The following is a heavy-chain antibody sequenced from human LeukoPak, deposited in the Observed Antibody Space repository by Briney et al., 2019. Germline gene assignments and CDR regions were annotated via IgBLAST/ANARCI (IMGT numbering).Heavy chain of an antibody. V-gene: IGHV1-8*01. CDR2: MNPNSGST. CDR3: ARGKQQWLVRAAFDI. D-gene: IGHD6-19*01. CDR1: GYTFTSYD. Sequence: ASVKVSCKASGYTFTSYDINWVRQATGQGLEWMGWMNPNSGSTGYAQKFQGRVTMTRNTSISTAYMELSSLRSEDTAVYYCARGKQQWLVRAAFDIWGRGTMVTVSS. J-gene: IGHJ3*02.